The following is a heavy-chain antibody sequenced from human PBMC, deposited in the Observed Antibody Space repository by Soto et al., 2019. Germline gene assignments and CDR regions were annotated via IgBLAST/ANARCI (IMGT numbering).Heavy chain of an antibody. Sequence: QVQLVQSGAEVKKPGASVKVSCKASGYTFTSYGISWVRQAPGQGLEWMGWISAYNGNTNYAQKLQGRVTMTTDTHTSKPYMQLRSLRSDDTAVYYCAREIISRGGLQSPYYYYGMDVWGPGTTVTVSS. J-gene: IGHJ6*02. V-gene: IGHV1-18*01. CDR2: ISAYNGNT. CDR1: GYTFTSYG. D-gene: IGHD3-10*01. CDR3: AREIISRGGLQSPYYYYGMDV.